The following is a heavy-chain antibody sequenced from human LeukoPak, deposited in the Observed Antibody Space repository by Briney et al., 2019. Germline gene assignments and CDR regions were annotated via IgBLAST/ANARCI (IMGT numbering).Heavy chain of an antibody. Sequence: GASVKVSCKASGYTFTGYYMHWVRQAPGQGLEWMGWINPNSGGTNYAQKFQGRVTMTRDPSISTAYMELSRLRSDDTAVYYCAREDYYDSSGYYKNKEYFHHWGQGTLVTVSS. V-gene: IGHV1-2*02. CDR2: INPNSGGT. CDR3: AREDYYDSSGYYKNKEYFHH. J-gene: IGHJ1*01. D-gene: IGHD3-22*01. CDR1: GYTFTGYY.